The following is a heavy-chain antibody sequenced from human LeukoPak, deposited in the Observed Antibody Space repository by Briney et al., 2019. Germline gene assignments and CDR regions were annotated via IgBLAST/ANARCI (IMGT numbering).Heavy chain of an antibody. CDR3: ARQTKVRGVNRWFDP. CDR1: GGSISSYY. V-gene: IGHV4-59*08. J-gene: IGHJ5*02. Sequence: SETLSLTCTVSGGSISSYYWSWIRQPPGKGLEWIGYIYYSGSTNYNPSLKSRVTISVDTSKNQFSLKLSSVTAADTAVYYCARQTKVRGVNRWFDPWGQGTLVTVSS. D-gene: IGHD3-10*01. CDR2: IYYSGST.